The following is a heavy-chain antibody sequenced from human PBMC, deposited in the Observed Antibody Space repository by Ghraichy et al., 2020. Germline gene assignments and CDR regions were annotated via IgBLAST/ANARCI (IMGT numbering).Heavy chain of an antibody. CDR3: ARERREGPIMLGDY. V-gene: IGHV3-30-3*01. CDR2: DGNNK. J-gene: IGHJ4*02. D-gene: IGHD2-8*01. Sequence: GGSLRLSCAASGFTFSSYAMHWVRQAPGKGLEWVAVDGNNKYYADSVKGRFTVSRDNSKNTLYLQMNSLRTEDTAVYYCARERREGPIMLGDYWGRGTLVTVSS. CDR1: GFTFSSYA.